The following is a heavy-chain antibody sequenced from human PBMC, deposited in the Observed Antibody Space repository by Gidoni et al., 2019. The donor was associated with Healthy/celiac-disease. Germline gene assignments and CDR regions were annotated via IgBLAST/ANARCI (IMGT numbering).Heavy chain of an antibody. CDR2: IYYSGST. CDR1: GGSISRGGYY. D-gene: IGHD1-26*01. J-gene: IGHJ4*02. V-gene: IGHV4-31*03. Sequence: QVQLQESGPGLVKPSQTLSLTCTVSGGSISRGGYYWSWIRQHPGKGLEWIGYIYYSGSTYYNPSLKSRVTISVDTSKNQFSLKLSSVTAADTAVYYCARDRSGSYGGYFDYWGQGTLVTVSS. CDR3: ARDRSGSYGGYFDY.